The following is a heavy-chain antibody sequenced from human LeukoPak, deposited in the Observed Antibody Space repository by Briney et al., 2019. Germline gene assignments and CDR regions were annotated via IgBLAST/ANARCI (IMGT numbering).Heavy chain of an antibody. CDR1: GYTLTELS. CDR2: FDPEDGET. CDR3: AIIAAAGKGENYYYYMDV. Sequence: ASVKVSCKVSGYTLTELSMHWVRQAPGKGLEWMGGFDPEDGETIYAQKFQGRVTMTEDTSTDTAYMELSSLRSEDTAVYYCAIIAAAGKGENYYYYMDVWGKGTTVTVSS. D-gene: IGHD6-13*01. V-gene: IGHV1-24*01. J-gene: IGHJ6*03.